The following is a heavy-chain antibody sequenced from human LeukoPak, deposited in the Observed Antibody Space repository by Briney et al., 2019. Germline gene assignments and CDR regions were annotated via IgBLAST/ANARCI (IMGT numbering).Heavy chain of an antibody. Sequence: GGSLRLSCAASGFTFSSYSMNWVRQAPGKGLEWVSSISSSSSYIYYADSVKGRFTISRDNAKSSLYLQMNSLRAEDTAVYYCARANYYDSSGYRAPLRWGQGTLVTVSS. J-gene: IGHJ4*02. D-gene: IGHD3-22*01. CDR3: ARANYYDSSGYRAPLR. CDR2: ISSSSSYI. CDR1: GFTFSSYS. V-gene: IGHV3-21*01.